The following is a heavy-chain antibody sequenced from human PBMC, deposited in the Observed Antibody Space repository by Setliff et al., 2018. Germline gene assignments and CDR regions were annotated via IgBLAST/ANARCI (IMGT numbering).Heavy chain of an antibody. CDR2: IGSTGVYT. J-gene: IGHJ5*02. CDR1: GFSFSDYY. CDR3: ARVRLSPYNWFDI. D-gene: IGHD2-8*01. Sequence: GGSLRLSCAASGFSFSDYYMSWIRQAPGKGLEWISYIGSTGVYTNYADSVKGRFTISRDNANNSLFMQMDSLRAEDTAVYYCARVRLSPYNWFDIWGQGTLVTVSA. V-gene: IGHV3-11*05.